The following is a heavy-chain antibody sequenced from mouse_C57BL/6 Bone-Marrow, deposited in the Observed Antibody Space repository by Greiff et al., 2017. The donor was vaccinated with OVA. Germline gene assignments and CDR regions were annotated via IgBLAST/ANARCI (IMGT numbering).Heavy chain of an antibody. CDR1: GYTFTSYG. CDR2: IYPRSGNT. D-gene: IGHD1-1*01. V-gene: IGHV1-81*01. CDR3: ERQGCITTVVAAH. J-gene: IGHJ3*01. Sequence: QVQLKESGAELARPGASVKLSCKASGYTFTSYGISWVKQRTGQGLEWIGEIYPRSGNTYYNEKFKGKATLTADKSSSTAYMELRSLTSKDSAVYFCERQGCITTVVAAHWGQGKLVTVSA.